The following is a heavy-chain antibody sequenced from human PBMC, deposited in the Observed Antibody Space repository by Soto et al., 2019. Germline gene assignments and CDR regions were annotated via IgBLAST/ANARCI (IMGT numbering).Heavy chain of an antibody. CDR2: ISSSSGYI. D-gene: IGHD6-19*01. V-gene: IGHV3-21*01. CDR1: GFTFSSYS. CDR3: ARDTQYSSGWYAGVDY. Sequence: EVQLVESGGGLVKPGGSLRLSCAASGFTFSSYSMNWVRQAPGKGLEWVSSISSSSGYIYYADSVKGRFTSSRDNAKSSLDLQMNSRRAEDTAVYYWARDTQYSSGWYAGVDYWGQGTRVTASS. J-gene: IGHJ4*02.